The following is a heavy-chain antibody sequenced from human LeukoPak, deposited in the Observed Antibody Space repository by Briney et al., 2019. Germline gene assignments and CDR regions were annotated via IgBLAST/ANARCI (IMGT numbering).Heavy chain of an antibody. CDR2: IRSKAYGGTT. Sequence: GGSLRLSCAASGFTFSSYGMHWVRQAPGKGLEWVGFIRSKAYGGTTEYAASVKGRFTISRDDSKSIAYLQMNSLKTEDTAVYYCKYSGYYYGMDVWGQGTTVTVSS. CDR3: KYSGYYYGMDV. D-gene: IGHD6-6*01. J-gene: IGHJ6*02. V-gene: IGHV3-49*04. CDR1: GFTFSSYG.